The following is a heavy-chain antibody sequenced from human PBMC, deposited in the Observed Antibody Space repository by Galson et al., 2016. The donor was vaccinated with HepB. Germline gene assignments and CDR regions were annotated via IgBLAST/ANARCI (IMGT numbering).Heavy chain of an antibody. CDR1: GFTFGSYA. CDR3: ASFVHRPI. J-gene: IGHJ3*02. CDR2: IFLDASKK. D-gene: IGHD3-10*02. V-gene: IGHV3-30*04. Sequence: SLRLSCAASGFTFGSYAMHWVRQAPGKGLEWVAFIFLDASKKDYADSVKGRFTITRDNSQNTVSLQMNSLRGEDVAIYYCASFVHRPIWGQGTKVTVSS.